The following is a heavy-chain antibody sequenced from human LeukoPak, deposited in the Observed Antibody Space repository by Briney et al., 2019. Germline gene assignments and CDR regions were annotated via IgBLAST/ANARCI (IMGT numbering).Heavy chain of an antibody. CDR2: IIPIFGTA. CDR3: ACSGYYLEGTYNWFDP. J-gene: IGHJ5*02. CDR1: GGTFSSYA. Sequence: SVKVPCKASGGTFSSYAISWVRQAPGQGLEWMGGIIPIFGTANYAQKFQGRVTITTDESTSTAYMELSSLRSEDTAVYYCACSGYYLEGTYNWFDPWGQGTLVTVSS. D-gene: IGHD3-22*01. V-gene: IGHV1-69*05.